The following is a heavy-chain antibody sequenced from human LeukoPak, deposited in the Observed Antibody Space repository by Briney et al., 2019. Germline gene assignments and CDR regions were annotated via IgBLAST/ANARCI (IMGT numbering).Heavy chain of an antibody. J-gene: IGHJ1*01. V-gene: IGHV4-39*01. Sequence: SETLSLTCTVSGGSISSSSYYWGWIRQPRGKGLESIGSIYYSGSTYYNPSLKSRVTIAVDTSKNQFSLKLSSVNAADTAVYYCARPVEYDSSAYWRAEYFQHWGQGTLVTVSS. CDR1: GGSISSSSYY. CDR3: ARPVEYDSSAYWRAEYFQH. CDR2: IYYSGST. D-gene: IGHD3-22*01.